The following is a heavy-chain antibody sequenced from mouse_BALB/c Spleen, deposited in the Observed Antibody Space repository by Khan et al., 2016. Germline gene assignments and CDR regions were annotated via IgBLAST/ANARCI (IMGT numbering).Heavy chain of an antibody. D-gene: IGHD1-1*01. CDR1: GYSITSDYA. CDR3: ARDYYGSSYFDY. CDR2: INYSGST. J-gene: IGHJ2*01. Sequence: VQLKESGPGLVKPSQSLSLTCTVTGYSITSDYAWNWIRQFPGNRLEWMGFINYSGSTSYNPSLKSRISITRDTSKNQFFLQLISVTTEDTATYYGARDYYGSSYFDYWGQGTTLTVSS. V-gene: IGHV3-2*02.